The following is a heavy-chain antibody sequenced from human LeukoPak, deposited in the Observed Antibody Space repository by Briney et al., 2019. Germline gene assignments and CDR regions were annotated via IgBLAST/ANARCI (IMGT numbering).Heavy chain of an antibody. D-gene: IGHD3-9*01. Sequence: PSETLSLTCAVYGGSFSGYYWSWIRQPPGKGLEWIGEINHSGSTNYNPSLKSRVTISVDTSKNQFSLKLSSVTAADTAVYYCARCRTYYDILTGYDKSDAFDIWGQGTMVTVSS. CDR1: GGSFSGYY. J-gene: IGHJ3*02. CDR2: INHSGST. V-gene: IGHV4-34*01. CDR3: ARCRTYYDILTGYDKSDAFDI.